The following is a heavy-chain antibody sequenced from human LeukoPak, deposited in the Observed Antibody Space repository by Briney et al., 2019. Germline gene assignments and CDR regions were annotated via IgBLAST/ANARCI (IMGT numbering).Heavy chain of an antibody. J-gene: IGHJ4*02. CDR2: ISSSSSYI. CDR3: ARVENIAVAGTDY. CDR1: GFTFSSYS. V-gene: IGHV3-21*01. Sequence: GGSLRLSCAASGFTFSSYSMNWVRQAPGKGLEWVSSISSSSSYIYYADSVKGRFTISRDNAKNSLYLQMNSLRAEDTAVCYCARVENIAVAGTDYWGQGTLVTVSS. D-gene: IGHD6-19*01.